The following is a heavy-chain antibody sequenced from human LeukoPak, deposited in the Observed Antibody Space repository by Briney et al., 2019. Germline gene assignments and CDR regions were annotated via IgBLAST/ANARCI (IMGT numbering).Heavy chain of an antibody. CDR2: IYYSGST. CDR1: GGSISSSSYY. CDR3: ARFVQVYTRIAAKTTFDY. V-gene: IGHV4-39*07. Sequence: TSETLSLTCTVSGGSISSSSYYWGWIRQPPGKGLEWIGSIYYSGSTYYNPSLKSRVTISVDTSKNQFSLKLSSVTAADTAVYYCARFVQVYTRIAAKTTFDYWGQGTLVTVSS. D-gene: IGHD6-13*01. J-gene: IGHJ4*02.